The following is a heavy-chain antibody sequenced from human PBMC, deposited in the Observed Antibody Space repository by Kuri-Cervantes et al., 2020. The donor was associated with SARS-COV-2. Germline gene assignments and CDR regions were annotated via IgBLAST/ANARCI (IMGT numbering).Heavy chain of an antibody. CDR1: GGSISSSLYY. Sequence: SETLSLTCTVSGGSISSSLYYWGWIRQPPGKGLEWIGGIYYSGSTYYNPSLNSRVTISVDTSKNQFSLKLTSVTAADTAVYYCVRVDCSAGTCYRRSFDYWGRGTLVTVSS. J-gene: IGHJ4*02. V-gene: IGHV4-39*01. CDR3: VRVDCSAGTCYRRSFDY. D-gene: IGHD2-15*01. CDR2: IYYSGST.